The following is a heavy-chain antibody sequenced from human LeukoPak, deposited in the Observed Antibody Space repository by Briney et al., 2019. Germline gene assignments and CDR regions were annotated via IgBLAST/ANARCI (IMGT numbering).Heavy chain of an antibody. D-gene: IGHD3-22*01. CDR3: ARPNITSYYDSRGYDAFDV. CDR1: GYNFSSYW. J-gene: IGHJ3*01. V-gene: IGHV5-51*01. CDR2: IYPGDSDT. Sequence: GESLKISCKGSGYNFSSYWIGWVRQMPGKGLEWMGIIYPGDSDTRYSPSFQGQVTISADKSISTAYLQWSSLKASDTAMYYCARPNITSYYDSRGYDAFDVWGQGTMVTVSS.